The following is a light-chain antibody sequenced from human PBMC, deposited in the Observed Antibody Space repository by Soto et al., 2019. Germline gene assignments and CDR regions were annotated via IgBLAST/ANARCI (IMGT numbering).Light chain of an antibody. J-gene: IGKJ1*01. CDR1: QSIGSW. CDR3: QQCNTYST. V-gene: IGKV1-5*03. CDR2: ETS. Sequence: DIQLTQSPSILSASVGDRVTITCRASQSIGSWLAWYQQRPGKAPNLLIFETSNLESGVPSRFSGSGSGTEFTLTISSLQPDDFATYYCQQCNTYSTFGQGTKVETK.